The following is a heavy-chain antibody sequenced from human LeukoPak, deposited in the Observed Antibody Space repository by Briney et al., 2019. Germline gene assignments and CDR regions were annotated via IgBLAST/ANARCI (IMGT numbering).Heavy chain of an antibody. D-gene: IGHD6-13*01. CDR1: GGSISSGDYY. CDR2: IYHSGST. V-gene: IGHV4-30-4*01. J-gene: IGHJ4*02. CDR3: AREGIAAGEFDY. Sequence: SETLSLTCTVSGGSISSGDYYWSWIRQPPGKGLEWIGEIYHSGSTNYNPSLKSRVTISVDKSKNQFSLKLSSVTAADTAVYYCAREGIAAGEFDYWGQGTLVTVSS.